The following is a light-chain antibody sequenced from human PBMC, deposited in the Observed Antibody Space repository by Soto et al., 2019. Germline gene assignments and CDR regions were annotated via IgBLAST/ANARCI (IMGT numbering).Light chain of an antibody. J-gene: IGKJ2*01. CDR1: QSVGND. CDR3: QQRSNWPRT. Sequence: EIVLTQSPATLSLSPGERATHSCRASQSVGNDLAWYQQKPGQAPRLLIYDASNRATGIPARFSASGSGTDFTLTISSLEPEDFAVYYCQQRSNWPRTFGQGTKLEIK. V-gene: IGKV3-11*01. CDR2: DAS.